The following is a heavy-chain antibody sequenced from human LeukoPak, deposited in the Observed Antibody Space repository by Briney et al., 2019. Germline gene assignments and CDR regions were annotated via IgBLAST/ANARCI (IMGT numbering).Heavy chain of an antibody. V-gene: IGHV1-8*01. CDR2: MNPNSGNT. CDR3: ARAEASRSSGKILGY. D-gene: IGHD1-26*01. Sequence: GASVKFSCKASGYTFTSYDINWVRQATGQGPEWMGWMNPNSGNTGYAEKFQGRVTMTRNTSISTAYMELSSLTSEDTAVYYCARAEASRSSGKILGYWGQGTLVTVSS. J-gene: IGHJ4*02. CDR1: GYTFTSYD.